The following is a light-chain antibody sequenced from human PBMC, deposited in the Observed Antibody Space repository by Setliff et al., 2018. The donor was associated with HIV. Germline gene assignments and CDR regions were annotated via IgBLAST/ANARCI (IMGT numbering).Light chain of an antibody. CDR3: AAWDDILSGSI. CDR1: SSNIGNNY. Sequence: QSVLTQPPSASGTPGQRVTISCSGSSSNIGNNYVYWYHQLPGTAPKLLVYGNNQRPSGVPDRFSGSKSGTSASLAISGLRSEDEADYYCAAWDDILSGSIFGGGTKVTVL. J-gene: IGLJ2*01. V-gene: IGLV1-47*01. CDR2: GNN.